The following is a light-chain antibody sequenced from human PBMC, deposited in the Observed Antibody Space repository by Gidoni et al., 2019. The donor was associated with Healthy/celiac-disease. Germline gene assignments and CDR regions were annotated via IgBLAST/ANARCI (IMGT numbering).Light chain of an antibody. J-gene: IGKJ3*01. CDR3: QQYDNLPPFT. CDR1: HDISIY. V-gene: IGKV1-33*01. Sequence: DSQMTQSPSSLSVSVGDGVTTTCPASHDISIYLNWYQQKPGKAPRLLIYDASNLETGVPARFSGSGSGTDFTFTISSLQPEDIATYYCQQYDNLPPFTFGPGTKVDIK. CDR2: DAS.